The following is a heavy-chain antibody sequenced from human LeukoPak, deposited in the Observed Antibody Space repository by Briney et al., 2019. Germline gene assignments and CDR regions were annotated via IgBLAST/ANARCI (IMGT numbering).Heavy chain of an antibody. CDR3: VRGSGSHFSSTFDI. J-gene: IGHJ3*02. CDR2: IWYDGSNK. CDR1: GFTFSSYG. Sequence: PGGSLRLSCAASGFTFSSYGMHRVRQAPGKGLEWVAVIWYDGSNKYCADSVKGRFTISRDNSKNTLYLQMNSLRAEDTAIYYCVRGSGSHFSSTFDIWGQGTMVTVSS. D-gene: IGHD1-26*01. V-gene: IGHV3-33*01.